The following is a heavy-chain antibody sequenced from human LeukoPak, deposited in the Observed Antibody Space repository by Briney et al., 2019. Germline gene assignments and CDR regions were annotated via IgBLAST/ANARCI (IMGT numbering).Heavy chain of an antibody. V-gene: IGHV4-59*12. Sequence: SETLSLTCSVSGASISRYYWSWIRQPPGKGLEWIGYFHHSGNTNYSPSLSSRITMSVDTSKNQFSLRLNSVTAADTAIYYCARRAAALDSWAQGPLVTVSS. CDR2: FHHSGNT. J-gene: IGHJ4*02. CDR1: GASISRYY. D-gene: IGHD6-13*01. CDR3: ARRAAALDS.